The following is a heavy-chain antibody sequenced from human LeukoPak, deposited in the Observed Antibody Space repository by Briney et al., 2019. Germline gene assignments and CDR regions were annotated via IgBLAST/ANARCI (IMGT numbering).Heavy chain of an antibody. Sequence: SETLSLTCTVSGGSISSYYWSWIRQPPGKGLEWIGYIYSSGSTNYNPSLKSRVTISVDTSKNQFSLKLSSVTAADTAVYYCARLGVGATVFSDYWGQGTLVTVSS. V-gene: IGHV4-59*12. CDR1: GGSISSYY. CDR2: IYSSGST. J-gene: IGHJ4*02. D-gene: IGHD1-26*01. CDR3: ARLGVGATVFSDY.